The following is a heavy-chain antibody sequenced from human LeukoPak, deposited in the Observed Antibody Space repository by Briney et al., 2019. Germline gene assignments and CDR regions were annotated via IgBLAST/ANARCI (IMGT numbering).Heavy chain of an antibody. CDR2: IYYSGST. J-gene: IGHJ4*02. Sequence: SETLSLTCSVSGDSISSSSYYWGWIRQPPGKELEWIGSIYYSGSTYYNPSLKSRVTISVDTPKNQFSLKVRSVTAADTAVYYCARQSPQLVVFDYWGQGTLVTVSS. D-gene: IGHD1-1*01. CDR1: GDSISSSSYY. V-gene: IGHV4-39*01. CDR3: ARQSPQLVVFDY.